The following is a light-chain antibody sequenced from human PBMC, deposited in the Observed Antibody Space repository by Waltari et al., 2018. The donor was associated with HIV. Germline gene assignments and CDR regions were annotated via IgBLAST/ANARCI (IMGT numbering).Light chain of an antibody. CDR1: QNLLHSNGFHY. J-gene: IGKJ4*01. Sequence: DIVMTQSPLSLPVTPGEAASISCRSSQNLLHSNGFHYLDWYLQKPGQSPQLLIYLGSNRASGVPDRFSGSGSGTDFTLKISRVEAEDVGVYYCMQALQSPTFGGGTKVEI. CDR3: MQALQSPT. CDR2: LGS. V-gene: IGKV2-28*01.